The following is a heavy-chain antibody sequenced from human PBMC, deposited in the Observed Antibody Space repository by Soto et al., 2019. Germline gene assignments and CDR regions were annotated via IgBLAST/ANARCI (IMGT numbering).Heavy chain of an antibody. CDR3: ARGLGSSWYYKRYYFDY. CDR2: INHIGST. J-gene: IGHJ4*02. D-gene: IGHD6-13*01. CDR1: GGSFSCYC. Sequence: PSATLPLTCAVYGGSFSCYCWSWIRQPAGKGLEWIREINHIGSTNYNPSLESRVTISVDTSKNQFSLKLSSVTAADTAVYYCARGLGSSWYYKRYYFDYWGQGTLVTVSS. V-gene: IGHV4-34*01.